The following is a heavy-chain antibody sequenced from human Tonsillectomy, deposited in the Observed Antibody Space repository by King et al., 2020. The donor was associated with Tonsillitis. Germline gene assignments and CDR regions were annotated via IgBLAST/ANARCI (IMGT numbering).Heavy chain of an antibody. D-gene: IGHD1-26*01. Sequence: QLQESGPGLVKPSETLSLTCSVSGGSISSYYWSWIRQPPGKGLEWSGYIYYSGSTNYNPSLKTRVTISVDTSRNQFSLKLSSVTAADTAVYYCARGIMGASDAFDIWGQGTMVTVSS. CDR3: ARGIMGASDAFDI. J-gene: IGHJ3*02. CDR2: IYYSGST. CDR1: GGSISSYY. V-gene: IGHV4-59*01.